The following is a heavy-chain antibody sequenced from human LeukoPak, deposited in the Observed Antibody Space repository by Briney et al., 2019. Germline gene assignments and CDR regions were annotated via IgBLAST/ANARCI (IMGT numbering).Heavy chain of an antibody. J-gene: IGHJ4*02. V-gene: IGHV3-48*04. CDR1: GFTFSAYA. D-gene: IGHD3-22*01. CDR2: IGRDSSTI. Sequence: GGSLRLSCVASGFTFSAYAMNWVRQAPGKGLEWVSYIGRDSSTIYYADSVKGRFTISRDNAKNSLYLQMNSLRAEDTAVYYCASRDSSGSYWGQGTLVTVSS. CDR3: ASRDSSGSY.